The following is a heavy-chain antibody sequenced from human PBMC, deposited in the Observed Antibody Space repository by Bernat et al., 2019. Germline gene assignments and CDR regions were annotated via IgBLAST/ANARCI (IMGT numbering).Heavy chain of an antibody. V-gene: IGHV3-53*02. CDR1: GFTVSSNY. Sequence: EVQLVETGGGLIQPGGSLRLSCAASGFTVSSNYMSWVRQAPGKGLEWVSASYSGGSTYYAVSVKGRFTISRDNTKNTLYLKMNRQRAEDTAVYYCARGGSSSWYIDYWGQGTLVTVSS. J-gene: IGHJ4*02. CDR3: ARGGSSSWYIDY. D-gene: IGHD6-13*01. CDR2: SYSGGST.